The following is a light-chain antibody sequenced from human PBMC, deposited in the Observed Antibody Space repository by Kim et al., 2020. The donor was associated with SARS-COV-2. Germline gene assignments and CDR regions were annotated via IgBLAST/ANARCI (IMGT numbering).Light chain of an antibody. J-gene: IGKJ1*01. CDR3: QQYSSHWT. V-gene: IGKV1-5*03. CDR2: KAS. Sequence: SASVGDRVTITCRASQSISTWLAWYQQIPGKAPKLLIYKASSLESEVPSRFSGSGSGTEVTLTISSLQPDDFATYYCQQYSSHWTFGQGTKVDIK. CDR1: QSISTW.